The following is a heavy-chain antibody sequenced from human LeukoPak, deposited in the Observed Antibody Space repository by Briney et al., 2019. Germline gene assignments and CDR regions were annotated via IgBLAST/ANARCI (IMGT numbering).Heavy chain of an antibody. CDR3: ARRGYSGSIYY. V-gene: IGHV3-7*01. J-gene: IGHJ4*02. D-gene: IGHD5-12*01. CDR2: IKQDGSEK. CDR1: GFTVNNFW. Sequence: GGSLRLSCAASGFTVNNFWMTWVRQAPGKGLEWVANIKQDGSEKYYVDSVKGRFTISRDNAKNSLYLQMTSLGAEDTAVYYCARRGYSGSIYYWGQGTLVTVSS.